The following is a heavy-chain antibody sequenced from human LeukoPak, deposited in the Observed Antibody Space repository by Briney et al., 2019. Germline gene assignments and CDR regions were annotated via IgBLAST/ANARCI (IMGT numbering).Heavy chain of an antibody. CDR2: TSYHGSNK. V-gene: IGHV3-30*03. D-gene: IGHD3-3*01. Sequence: GGSLRLSCAASGFTFSTYAIHWVRQAPGKGLEWVAVTSYHGSNKYYADSVKGRFTISRDNSKNTLYLQMNSLRAEDTAVYFCARDYDFWSGFFDFWGQGTLVTVSS. J-gene: IGHJ4*02. CDR3: ARDYDFWSGFFDF. CDR1: GFTFSTYA.